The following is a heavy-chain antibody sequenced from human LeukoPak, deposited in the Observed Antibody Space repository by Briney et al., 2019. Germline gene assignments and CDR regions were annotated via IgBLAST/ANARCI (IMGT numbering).Heavy chain of an antibody. Sequence: GSSVKVSCKASGGTFTNYAISWVRQAPGQGLEWMGGIIPMYGTVNYAQEFQGRLTITADKSTTTAYMELSSLRSEDTAMYYCAGEAPPNIGYCSTTNCYHFDYWGQGTLVTVSS. J-gene: IGHJ4*02. CDR1: GGTFTNYA. CDR2: IIPMYGTV. CDR3: AGEAPPNIGYCSTTNCYHFDY. V-gene: IGHV1-69*06. D-gene: IGHD2-2*01.